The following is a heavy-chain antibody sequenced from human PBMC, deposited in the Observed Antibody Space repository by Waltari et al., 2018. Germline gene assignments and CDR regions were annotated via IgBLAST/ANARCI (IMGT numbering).Heavy chain of an antibody. Sequence: QVQLVQSGSELKKPGAAVTVSCKASGYTFTSYAMNWVRQAPGPGLDWMGWINANTGNPTYAQGFTGGFVFALDASVSAAYLQISSLKAEDTAVYYCARGGLYYDSSGYYLEYCQHWGQCTLVTVSS. CDR1: GYTFTSYA. CDR2: INANTGNP. J-gene: IGHJ1*01. D-gene: IGHD3-22*01. CDR3: ARGGLYYDSSGYYLEYCQH. V-gene: IGHV7-4-1*02.